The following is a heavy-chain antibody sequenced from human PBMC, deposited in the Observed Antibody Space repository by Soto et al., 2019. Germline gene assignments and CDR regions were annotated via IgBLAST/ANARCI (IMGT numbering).Heavy chain of an antibody. V-gene: IGHV4-59*08. J-gene: IGHJ4*02. D-gene: IGHD4-17*01. CDR1: GGSISSYY. Sequence: SETLSLTCAVSGGSISSYYWSWIRQPPGKGLEWIGYIYYSGSTNYNPSPKSRVTISDTSKNQFSLKLSSVTAADTAVYYCARRYGDYFDYWGQGTLVTVSS. CDR2: IYYSGST. CDR3: ARRYGDYFDY.